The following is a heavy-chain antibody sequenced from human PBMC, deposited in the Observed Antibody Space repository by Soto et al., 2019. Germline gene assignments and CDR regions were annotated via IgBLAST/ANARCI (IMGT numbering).Heavy chain of an antibody. CDR2: ITPIFGTA. D-gene: IGHD2-21*01. J-gene: IGHJ6*02. V-gene: IGHV1-69*13. Sequence: SVKVSCKASGGTFSSYAISWVRQAPGQGLEWMGGITPIFGTANYAQKFQGRVTITADESTSTAYMELSSLRSEDTAVYYCARVISECGGYFGCYGMDVWGQGTTVTVSS. CDR1: GGTFSSYA. CDR3: ARVISECGGYFGCYGMDV.